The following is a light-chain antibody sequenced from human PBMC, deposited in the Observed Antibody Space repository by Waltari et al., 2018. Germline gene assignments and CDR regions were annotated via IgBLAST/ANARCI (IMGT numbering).Light chain of an antibody. J-gene: IGLJ3*02. CDR3: ASWDDRLNSLV. CDR1: PSHTGSNT. Sequence: QSVLTQPPSASGTPGQRVLISCSGIPSHTGSNTVTWYQQLPGTAPTLLIFSDNQRPSGVPDRFSGSKSGTSASLAISGLQSEDEADYYCASWDDRLNSLVFGGGTELTVL. CDR2: SDN. V-gene: IGLV1-44*01.